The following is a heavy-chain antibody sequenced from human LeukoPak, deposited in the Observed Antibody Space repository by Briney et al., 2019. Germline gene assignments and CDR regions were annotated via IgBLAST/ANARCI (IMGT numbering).Heavy chain of an antibody. Sequence: GGSLRLSCAVSAFTVSNNYMTWVRRAPGKGLEWVSVIHSGGGSYYADSVKGRFTISRDNAKNTLYLQMNSLKVEDTAVYYCARIPVGGNSGSGGYWGQGTLVTVSS. CDR2: IHSGGGS. J-gene: IGHJ4*02. CDR1: AFTVSNNY. CDR3: ARIPVGGNSGSGGY. D-gene: IGHD3-22*01. V-gene: IGHV3-66*01.